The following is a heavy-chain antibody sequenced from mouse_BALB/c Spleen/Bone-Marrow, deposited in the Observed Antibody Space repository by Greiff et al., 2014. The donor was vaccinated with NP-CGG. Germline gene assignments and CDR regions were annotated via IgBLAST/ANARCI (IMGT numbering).Heavy chain of an antibody. Sequence: VMLVESGPGLVAPSQSLSITCTVSGFSLTDYGVSWIRQPPGKGLEWLGVIWGGGITYYNSTLKSRLSISKDNSKNQVFLKMNSLQTDDTAMYYCAKHDTTVVLDYWGQGTTLTVSS. J-gene: IGHJ2*01. CDR2: IWGGGIT. V-gene: IGHV2-6-5*01. CDR1: GFSLTDYG. CDR3: AKHDTTVVLDY. D-gene: IGHD1-1*01.